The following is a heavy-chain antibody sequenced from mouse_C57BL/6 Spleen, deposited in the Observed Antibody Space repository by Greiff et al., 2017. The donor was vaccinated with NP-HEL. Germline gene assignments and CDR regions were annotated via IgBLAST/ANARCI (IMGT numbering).Heavy chain of an antibody. V-gene: IGHV1-64*01. J-gene: IGHJ2*01. CDR2: IHPNSGST. CDR3: ADSGGWDRGVDY. D-gene: IGHD3-3*01. Sequence: QVQLQQSGAELVKPGASVKLSCKASGYTFTSYWMHWVKQRPGQGLEWIGMIHPNSGSTNYNEKFKSKATLTVDKSSSTAYMQLSSLTSEDSAVYYCADSGGWDRGVDYWGQGTTLTVSS. CDR1: GYTFTSYW.